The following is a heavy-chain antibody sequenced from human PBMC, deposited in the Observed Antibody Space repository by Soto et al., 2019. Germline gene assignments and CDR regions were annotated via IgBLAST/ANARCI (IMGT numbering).Heavy chain of an antibody. D-gene: IGHD6-19*01. CDR3: AGAPPYNSGWPFDY. CDR2: TYYRSKWYN. CDR1: GDSVSSNSAA. V-gene: IGHV6-1*01. J-gene: IGHJ4*02. Sequence: SQTLSLTCVISGDSVSSNSAAWNWIRQSPSRGLEWLGRTYYRSKWYNDYAVSVKSRITITPDTSKNQFSLQLNSVTPEDTAVYYCAGAPPYNSGWPFDYWGQGTLVTVSS.